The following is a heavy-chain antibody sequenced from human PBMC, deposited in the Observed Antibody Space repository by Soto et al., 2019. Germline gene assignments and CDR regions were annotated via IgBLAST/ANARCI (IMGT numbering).Heavy chain of an antibody. CDR3: AKDHFIGPAPNYFDY. CDR2: SSGSGVST. V-gene: IGHV3-23*01. D-gene: IGHD2-15*01. J-gene: IGHJ4*02. CDR1: GFIFSNYA. Sequence: PGGSLRLSCAASGFIFSNYAMSWVRQAPGKGLEWVSGSSGSGVSTYYADSVKGRFTISRDNSKNMLYLQMNSLRADDTAVYYCAKDHFIGPAPNYFDYWGQRTLVTVSS.